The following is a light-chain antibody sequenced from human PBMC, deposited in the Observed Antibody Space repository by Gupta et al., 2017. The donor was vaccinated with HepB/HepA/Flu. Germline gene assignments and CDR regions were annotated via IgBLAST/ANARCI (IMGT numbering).Light chain of an antibody. J-gene: IGLJ2*01. Sequence: SYVLTQPPSVSVAPGKTARITCGGDNIGSQSVHWYQQRPGQSPVLLIYHPSDRPSGIPERFAGSNSGNTATLTISRVEAGDEADYYCQVWDSATDNVIFGGGTKLTVL. CDR2: HPS. V-gene: IGLV3-21*04. CDR3: QVWDSATDNVI. CDR1: NIGSQS.